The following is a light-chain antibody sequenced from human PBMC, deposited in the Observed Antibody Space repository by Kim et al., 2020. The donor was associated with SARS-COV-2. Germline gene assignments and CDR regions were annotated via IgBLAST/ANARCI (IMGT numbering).Light chain of an antibody. CDR1: QSVSSY. CDR2: DVS. Sequence: EIVLTQSPATLSLSPGERATLSCRASQSVSSYLAWYQQRPGQAHRLLIYDVSNRAPGIPARFSGGGSGTDFTLTISSLEPEDFAVYYCQQRVNWPPTFGGGTKVDIK. CDR3: QQRVNWPPT. J-gene: IGKJ4*01. V-gene: IGKV3-11*01.